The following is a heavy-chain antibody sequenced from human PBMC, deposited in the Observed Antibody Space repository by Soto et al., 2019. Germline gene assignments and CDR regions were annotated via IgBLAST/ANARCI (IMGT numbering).Heavy chain of an antibody. Sequence: QVQLVESGGGVVQPGGSLRLSCAASGFTFSYYGFHWVRQAPGKGLEWVAVMHTGGNEKYYVDPVKGRFTVSRDDSRNIVYLEMSGLRAEDTAEYFCARDADTTGHYSHFDLWGRGALVAVS. D-gene: IGHD3-9*01. CDR2: MHTGGNEK. CDR3: ARDADTTGHYSHFDL. CDR1: GFTFSYYG. V-gene: IGHV3-33*08. J-gene: IGHJ4*02.